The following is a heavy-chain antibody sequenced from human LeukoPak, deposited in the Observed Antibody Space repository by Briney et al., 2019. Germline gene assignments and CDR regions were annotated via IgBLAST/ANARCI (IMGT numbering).Heavy chain of an antibody. CDR3: AKRGVVIRGLLVIGYHQEAYHYDF. CDR2: ISERGGST. CDR1: GLMLRNYD. V-gene: IGHV3-23*01. Sequence: GGSLRLSCGGCGLMLRNYDMRWVRQAPGKGVEWVSYISERGGSTTYAVSVKGRFTISRDTSLTTLYLQMTNLRAEDTAVYFCAKRGVVIRGLLVIGYHQEAYHYDFWGQGGLVTVSS. J-gene: IGHJ4*02. D-gene: IGHD3-10*01.